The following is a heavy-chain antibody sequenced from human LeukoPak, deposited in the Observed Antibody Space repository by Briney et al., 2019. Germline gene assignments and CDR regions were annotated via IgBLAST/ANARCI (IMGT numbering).Heavy chain of an antibody. Sequence: PSETLSLTCAVYGGTFSGYYWSWIRQPPGKGLEWIGEINHSGSTNYNPSLKSRVTISVDTSKNQFSLKLSSVTAADTAVYYCAAIRYNWNDYWGQGTLVTVSS. V-gene: IGHV4-34*08. J-gene: IGHJ4*02. CDR3: AAIRYNWNDY. D-gene: IGHD1-1*01. CDR1: GGTFSGYY. CDR2: INHSGST.